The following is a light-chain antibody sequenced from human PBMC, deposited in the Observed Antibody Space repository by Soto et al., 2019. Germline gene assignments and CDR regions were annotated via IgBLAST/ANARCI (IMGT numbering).Light chain of an antibody. V-gene: IGKV1-39*01. J-gene: IGKJ5*01. Sequence: DIQMTQSPSSLSASLGDRVTITCRASQSISGYLNWFQQRPGKAPKLLIFAASSLQSGVPSRFSGGGSGTDFILTINSLQPEDFATYYCQLSYDLPLAFGQGTRLDIK. CDR1: QSISGY. CDR3: QLSYDLPLA. CDR2: AAS.